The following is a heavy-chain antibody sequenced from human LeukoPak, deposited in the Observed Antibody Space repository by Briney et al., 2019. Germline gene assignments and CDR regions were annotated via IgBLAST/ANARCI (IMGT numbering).Heavy chain of an antibody. D-gene: IGHD4-17*01. J-gene: IGHJ4*02. CDR1: GFTFSNYA. Sequence: PGGSLRLSCADSGFTFSNYAMSWVRQAPGKGLEWVSSISSSSSYIYYADSVKGRFTISRDNAKNSLYLQMNSLRAEGTAVYYCARDQDATVTLDYWGQGTLVTVSS. CDR3: ARDQDATVTLDY. V-gene: IGHV3-21*01. CDR2: ISSSSSYI.